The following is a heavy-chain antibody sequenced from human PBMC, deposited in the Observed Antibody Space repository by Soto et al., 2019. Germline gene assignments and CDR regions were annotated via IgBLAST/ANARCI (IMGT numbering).Heavy chain of an antibody. J-gene: IGHJ4*02. CDR3: ARPGYSNSWFEAYFDY. V-gene: IGHV3-23*01. CDR2: ISSSGGHP. Sequence: PGGSLRLSCAASGFTFSSYAMSWVRQAPGKGLEWVAAISSSGGHPYYADFVKGRFTISRDNSKNTLSLQMDSLRPDDTAVYYCARPGYSNSWFEAYFDYWGQGALVTVSS. D-gene: IGHD6-13*01. CDR1: GFTFSSYA.